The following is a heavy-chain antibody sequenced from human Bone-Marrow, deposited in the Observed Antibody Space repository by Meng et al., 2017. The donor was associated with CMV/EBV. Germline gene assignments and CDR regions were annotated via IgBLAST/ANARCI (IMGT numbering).Heavy chain of an antibody. J-gene: IGHJ4*02. Sequence: GESLKISCVVSGLTASISHMNWVRQAPGKGLEWVSVICPDGTHYAGFVKGRFTISRDDSKNIVYLQMNSLGVEDTALYYCVVGHDSRKVAYWGQGTLVTVYS. CDR2: ICPDGT. CDR1: GLTASISH. V-gene: IGHV3-53*01. D-gene: IGHD2-15*01. CDR3: VVGHDSRKVAY.